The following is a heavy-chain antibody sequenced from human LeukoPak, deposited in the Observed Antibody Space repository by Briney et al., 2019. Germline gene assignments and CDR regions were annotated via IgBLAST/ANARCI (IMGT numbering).Heavy chain of an antibody. CDR2: ISAYNGNT. CDR3: ARATYCGGDCYRNDAFDI. CDR1: GYTFTSYG. V-gene: IGHV1-18*01. D-gene: IGHD2-21*02. Sequence: ASVKVSCKASGYTFTSYGISWVRQVPGQGLEWMGWISAYNGNTNYAQKLQGRVTMTTDTSTSTAYMELRSLRSDDTAVYYCARATYCGGDCYRNDAFDIWGQGTMVTVSS. J-gene: IGHJ3*02.